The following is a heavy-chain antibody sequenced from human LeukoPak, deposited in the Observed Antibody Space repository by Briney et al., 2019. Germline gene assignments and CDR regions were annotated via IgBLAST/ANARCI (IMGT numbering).Heavy chain of an antibody. CDR2: INWNSDSI. Sequence: GGSLRLSCAVSGFTFDDYAMHWVRQVPGKGPEWVSGINWNSDSIGYADSVKGRFTTSRDNAKNSLYLQMNSLRDEDTATYYCVRDLVWDTGRVDYWGQGTLVTVSS. D-gene: IGHD5-18*01. CDR3: VRDLVWDTGRVDY. CDR1: GFTFDDYA. V-gene: IGHV3-9*01. J-gene: IGHJ4*02.